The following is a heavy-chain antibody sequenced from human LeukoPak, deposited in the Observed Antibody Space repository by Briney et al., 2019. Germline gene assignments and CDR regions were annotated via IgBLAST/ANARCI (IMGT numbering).Heavy chain of an antibody. D-gene: IGHD2-2*01. CDR1: GFTFSSYG. J-gene: IGHJ6*04. CDR2: IWYDGSNK. CDR3: AREDIVVVTAAIHYYGMDV. V-gene: IGHV3-33*01. Sequence: PGRSLRLSCAASGFTFSSYGMHWVRQAPGKGLEWVAVIWYDGSNKYYADSVKGRFTISRNNSKNTLYLQMNSLRAEDTAVYYCAREDIVVVTAAIHYYGMDVWGKGTTVTVSS.